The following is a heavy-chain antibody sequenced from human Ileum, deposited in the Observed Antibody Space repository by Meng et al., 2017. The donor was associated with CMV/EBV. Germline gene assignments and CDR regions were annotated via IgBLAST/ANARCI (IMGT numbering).Heavy chain of an antibody. V-gene: IGHV1-46*01. J-gene: IGHJ4*02. CDR3: SRGGSGSYYQKYFDY. Sequence: ASVTVSCQASGYTFTSYYMHWVRQAPGQGLEWMGIINPSGGSTSYAQKFQGRVTMTRDTSTSTVYMELSSLRSEDTAVYYCSRGGSGSYYQKYFDYWGQGTLVTVSS. D-gene: IGHD1-26*01. CDR2: INPSGGST. CDR1: GYTFTSYY.